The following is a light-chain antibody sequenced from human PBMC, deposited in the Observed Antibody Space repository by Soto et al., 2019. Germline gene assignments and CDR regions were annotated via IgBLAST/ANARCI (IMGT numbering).Light chain of an antibody. CDR3: QQYNNWPPLT. V-gene: IGKV3-15*01. CDR1: QSVSSN. Sequence: EIVMTQSPATLSVSPGERATLSCRASQSVSSNLAWYQQKPGQAPRLLIYAASTRATGTPARFSGSGSGTEFTLTISSLQSEDFAVYYCQQYNNWPPLTFGGGTKVEIK. J-gene: IGKJ4*01. CDR2: AAS.